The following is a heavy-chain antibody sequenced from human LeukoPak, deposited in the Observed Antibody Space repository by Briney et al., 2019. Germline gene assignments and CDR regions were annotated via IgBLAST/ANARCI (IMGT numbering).Heavy chain of an antibody. D-gene: IGHD6-13*01. CDR2: IYNGGST. Sequence: GSLRLSCAASGFTVSSNYMNWVRQAPGRGLEWVSVIYNGGSTYYVDSVKGRFTISRDTSKNTLYLLMNSLRAEGTAVYFCARSKPPAVKDYYGLDVWGQGTTVTVSS. V-gene: IGHV3-66*01. J-gene: IGHJ6*02. CDR3: ARSKPPAVKDYYGLDV. CDR1: GFTVSSNY.